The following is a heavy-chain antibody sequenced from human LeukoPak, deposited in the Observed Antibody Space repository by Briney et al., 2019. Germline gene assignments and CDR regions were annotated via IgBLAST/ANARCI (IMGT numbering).Heavy chain of an antibody. D-gene: IGHD2-8*02. J-gene: IGHJ6*02. CDR2: IYSGGIT. Sequence: PGGSPRLSCAASGFTVSSNYMTWVRQAPGKGLEWVSLIYSGGITYYADSVKGRFTISRDNSKNTLYLQMNSLRAEDTAVYYCARSHPWGMNYYYYYGMDVWGQGTTVTVSS. V-gene: IGHV3-53*01. CDR3: ARSHPWGMNYYYYYGMDV. CDR1: GFTVSSNY.